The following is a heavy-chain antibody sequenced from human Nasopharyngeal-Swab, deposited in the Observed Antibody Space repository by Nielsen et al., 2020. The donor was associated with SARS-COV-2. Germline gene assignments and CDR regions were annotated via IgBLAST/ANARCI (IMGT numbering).Heavy chain of an antibody. J-gene: IGHJ5*02. D-gene: IGHD6-13*01. Sequence: ASVQVSCKASGYTFTSYAMNWVRQAAAQGLEWMGWINTNTGNPTYAQGFTGRFVISLDTSVSTAYLQISSLKAEDTAVYYCARGPSSYSSSWYDWFDPWGQGTLVTVSS. CDR2: INTNTGNP. CDR3: ARGPSSYSSSWYDWFDP. CDR1: GYTFTSYA. V-gene: IGHV7-4-1*02.